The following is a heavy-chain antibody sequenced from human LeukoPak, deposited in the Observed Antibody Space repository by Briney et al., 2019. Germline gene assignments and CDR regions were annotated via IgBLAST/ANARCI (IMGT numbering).Heavy chain of an antibody. J-gene: IGHJ6*02. Sequence: SETLSLTCTVSGGSISSYYWSWIRQPPGKGLEWIGYIYYSGSTNYNPSLKSRVTISVDTSKNQFSLKLSSVTAADTAVYYCARTQRYFQSSMGVWGQGTTVTVSS. CDR3: ARTQRYFQSSMGV. V-gene: IGHV4-59*01. CDR1: GGSISSYY. D-gene: IGHD2/OR15-2a*01. CDR2: IYYSGST.